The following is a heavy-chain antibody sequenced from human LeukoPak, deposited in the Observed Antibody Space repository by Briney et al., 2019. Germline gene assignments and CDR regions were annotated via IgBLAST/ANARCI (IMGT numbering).Heavy chain of an antibody. D-gene: IGHD3-22*01. CDR2: IYSGGAT. Sequence: PGGSLRLSCAASGFTVSSNYMSWVRQAPGKGLEWVSVIYSGGATHYADSVKGRFTISRDNAKNSLYLQVNSLRAEDTALYYCAKDGCRDSSGYCSYAEDWGQGTLVTVSS. CDR3: AKDGCRDSSGYCSYAED. J-gene: IGHJ4*02. CDR1: GFTVSSNY. V-gene: IGHV3-53*05.